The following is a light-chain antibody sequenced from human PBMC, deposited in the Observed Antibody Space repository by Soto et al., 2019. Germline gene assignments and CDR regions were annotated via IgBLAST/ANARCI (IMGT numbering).Light chain of an antibody. CDR3: QQYGSSWT. Sequence: EIVLTQSPGTLSLSPGERATLSCRASQSVSSSYLAWYQQKPGQAPRLLIYSASNRASGISDRFSGNGSGTDFTLTISRLEPEDFAVYYCQQYGSSWTFGQGTKGEIK. J-gene: IGKJ1*01. CDR1: QSVSSSY. V-gene: IGKV3-20*01. CDR2: SAS.